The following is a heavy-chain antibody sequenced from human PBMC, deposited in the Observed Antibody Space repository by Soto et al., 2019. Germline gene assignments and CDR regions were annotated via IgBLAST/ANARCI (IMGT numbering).Heavy chain of an antibody. CDR3: ARHGYVLLWFGENPNLDY. V-gene: IGHV4-39*01. J-gene: IGHJ4*02. CDR1: GGSISSYY. Sequence: SETLSLTCTVSGGSISSYYWGWIRQPPGKGLEWIGSIYYSGSTYYNPSLKSRVTISVDTSKNQFSLKLSSVTAADTAVYYCARHGYVLLWFGENPNLDYWGQGTQVTVSS. CDR2: IYYSGST. D-gene: IGHD3-10*01.